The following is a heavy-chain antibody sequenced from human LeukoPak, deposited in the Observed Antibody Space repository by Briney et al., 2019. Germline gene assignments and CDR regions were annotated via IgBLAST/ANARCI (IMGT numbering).Heavy chain of an antibody. V-gene: IGHV4-34*01. CDR2: INHSGST. D-gene: IGHD5-18*01. CDR1: GGSFSGYY. CDR3: AGGGVRGYSYGLHTTLGV. J-gene: IGHJ4*02. Sequence: SETLSLTCAVYGGSFSGYYWSWIRQPPGKGLEWIGEINHSGSTNYNPSLKSRVTISVDTSKNQFSLKLSSVTAADTAVYYCAGGGVRGYSYGLHTTLGVWGQGTLVTVSS.